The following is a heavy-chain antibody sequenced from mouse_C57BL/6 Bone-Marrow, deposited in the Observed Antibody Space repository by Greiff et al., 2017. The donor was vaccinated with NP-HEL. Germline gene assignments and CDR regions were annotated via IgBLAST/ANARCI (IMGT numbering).Heavy chain of an antibody. Sequence: EVKLQESGGGLVKPGGSLKLSCAASGFTFSDYGMHWVRQAPEKGLEWVGYISSGSGTIYYVDTVKGRFTISRDNAKNTLFLQMTSLRSEDTARYYCARPYDYDGRGFAYWGQGTLVTVSA. CDR3: ARPYDYDGRGFAY. CDR2: ISSGSGTI. J-gene: IGHJ3*01. CDR1: GFTFSDYG. V-gene: IGHV5-17*01. D-gene: IGHD2-4*01.